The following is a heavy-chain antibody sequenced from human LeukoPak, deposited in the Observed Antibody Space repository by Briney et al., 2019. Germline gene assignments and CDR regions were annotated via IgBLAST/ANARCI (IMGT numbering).Heavy chain of an antibody. CDR2: IKQDGSDK. J-gene: IGHJ6*04. CDR3: ARTPWDFWSNSMDV. D-gene: IGHD3-3*01. Sequence: GGSLRLSCGASGFTISNYWMSWVRQAPGKGLEWVANIKQDGSDKYYVGPVKGRFTISRDNAKNSLYLQMNSLRAEDTAVYYCARTPWDFWSNSMDVWGKGTTVTVSS. CDR1: GFTISNYW. V-gene: IGHV3-7*01.